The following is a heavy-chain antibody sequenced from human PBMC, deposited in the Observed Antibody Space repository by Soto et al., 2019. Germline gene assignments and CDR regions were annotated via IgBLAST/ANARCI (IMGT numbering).Heavy chain of an antibody. CDR2: INHSGST. CDR3: ARAASIHNWFDP. J-gene: IGHJ5*02. Sequence: PSETLSLTCAVYGGSFSGYYWSWIRQPPGKGLEWIGEINHSGSTNYNPSLKSRVTISVDTSKKQFSLKLSSVTAADTAVYYCARAASIHNWFDPWGQGTLVTVSS. D-gene: IGHD2-2*01. V-gene: IGHV4-34*01. CDR1: GGSFSGYY.